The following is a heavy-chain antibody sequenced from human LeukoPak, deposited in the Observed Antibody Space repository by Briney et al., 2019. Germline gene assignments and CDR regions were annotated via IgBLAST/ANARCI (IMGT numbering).Heavy chain of an antibody. J-gene: IGHJ4*02. CDR2: ICSSSSYT. V-gene: IGHV3-11*05. CDR1: GFTFSDYY. D-gene: IGHD6-19*01. CDR3: ARESAGWDYFDY. Sequence: GGSLRLSCAASGFTFSDYYMSWIRQAPGKGLEWGSYICSSSSYTNYADSVKGRFTISRDNAKSSLYLQMNSLRAEDTAVYYCARESAGWDYFDYWGQGTLVTVSS.